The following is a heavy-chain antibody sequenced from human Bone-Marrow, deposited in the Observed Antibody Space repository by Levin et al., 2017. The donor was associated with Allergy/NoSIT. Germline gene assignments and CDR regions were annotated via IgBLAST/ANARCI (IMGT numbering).Heavy chain of an antibody. Sequence: GGSLRLSCAGSGFTFTDHYIDWVRQAPGMGLEWVGRIANKGGNYNTQYAASVKGRFTISRDDSKNSVYLQMSSLKTEDTAVYYCADVGHSYGLDVWGEGTAVTVSS. CDR1: GFTFTDHY. D-gene: IGHD5-12*01. CDR3: ADVGHSYGLDV. CDR2: IANKGGNYNT. V-gene: IGHV3-72*01. J-gene: IGHJ6*04.